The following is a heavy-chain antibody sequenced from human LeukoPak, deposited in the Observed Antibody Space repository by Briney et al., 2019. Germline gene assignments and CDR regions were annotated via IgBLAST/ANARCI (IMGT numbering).Heavy chain of an antibody. CDR1: GLTSSGDW. Sequence: GCLRLSPAMSGLTSSGDWMSCVRQAHGKRLEWVANMKQDGKEKYYVHSVKGRFTISRDNAKNALYLQMNSLRAEDTAVYHCARDTPGWGGHDYWGQGTVVTVSS. V-gene: IGHV3-7*05. CDR2: MKQDGKEK. CDR3: ARDTPGWGGHDY. D-gene: IGHD3-16*01. J-gene: IGHJ4*02.